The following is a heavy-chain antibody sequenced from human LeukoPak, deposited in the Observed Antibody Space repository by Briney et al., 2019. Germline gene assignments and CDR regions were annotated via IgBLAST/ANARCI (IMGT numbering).Heavy chain of an antibody. V-gene: IGHV3-23*01. J-gene: IGHJ3*02. Sequence: PGGSLRLSCAASGFTFSSYAMSWVRQAPGKGLEWVSAISGSGGSTYYADSVKGRFTISRDNSKNTLYLQMNSLRAEDTAVYYCAKDSPYYDILTGYYPYPDAFDIWGQGTMVTVSS. CDR1: GFTFSSYA. D-gene: IGHD3-9*01. CDR2: ISGSGGST. CDR3: AKDSPYYDILTGYYPYPDAFDI.